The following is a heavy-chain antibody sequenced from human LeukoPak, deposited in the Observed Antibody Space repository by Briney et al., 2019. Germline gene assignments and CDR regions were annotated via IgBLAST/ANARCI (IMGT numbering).Heavy chain of an antibody. V-gene: IGHV1-69*13. J-gene: IGHJ4*02. CDR1: GGTFSSYA. CDR3: ARGVSYYFDY. Sequence: SVKVSCKAFGGTFSSYATSWVRQAPGQGLEWMGGIIPIFGTANYAQKFQGRVTITADESTSTAYMELSSLRSEDTAVYYCARGVSYYFDYWGQGTLVTVSS. CDR2: IIPIFGTA.